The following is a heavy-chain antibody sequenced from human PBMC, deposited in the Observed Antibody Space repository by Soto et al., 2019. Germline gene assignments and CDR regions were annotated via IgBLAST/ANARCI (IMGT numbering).Heavy chain of an antibody. V-gene: IGHV4-4*02. D-gene: IGHD6-13*01. CDR2: IYHSGST. CDR3: ARDLRSKAAAGRRNWFDP. J-gene: IGHJ5*02. CDR1: GGSISSSNW. Sequence: PSETLSLTCAVSGGSISSSNWWSWVRQPPGKGLEWIGEIYHSGSTNYNPSLKSRVTISVDKSKNQFSLKLSSVTAADTAVYYCARDLRSKAAAGRRNWFDPWGQGTLVTVSS.